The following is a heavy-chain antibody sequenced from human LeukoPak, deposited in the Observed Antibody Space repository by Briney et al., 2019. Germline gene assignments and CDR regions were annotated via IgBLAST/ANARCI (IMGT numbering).Heavy chain of an antibody. CDR1: GGSISGYY. J-gene: IGHJ6*02. CDR2: IYYSGSS. D-gene: IGHD1-26*01. CDR3: ARQGGMVASGYYYYGMDV. Sequence: SETLSLTCTVSGGSISGYYWSWIRQPPGKGLEWIGYIYYSGSSNYNPSLKSRVTISVDTSKNQFSLELSPVTAADTAVYYCARQGGMVASGYYYYGMDVWGQGTTVTVSS. V-gene: IGHV4-59*08.